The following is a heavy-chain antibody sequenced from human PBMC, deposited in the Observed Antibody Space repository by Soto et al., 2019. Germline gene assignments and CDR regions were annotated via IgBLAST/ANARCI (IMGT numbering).Heavy chain of an antibody. CDR2: IYYSGST. CDR3: ARQKGSYYGSGSLNWFDP. J-gene: IGHJ5*02. D-gene: IGHD3-10*01. V-gene: IGHV4-39*01. CDR1: GGSISSSSYY. Sequence: SETLSLTCTVSGGSISSSSYYWGWIRQPPGKGLEWIGSIYYSGSTYYNPSLKSRVTISVDTSKNQFSLKLSSVTAADTAVYYCARQKGSYYGSGSLNWFDPWGQGTLVTVSS.